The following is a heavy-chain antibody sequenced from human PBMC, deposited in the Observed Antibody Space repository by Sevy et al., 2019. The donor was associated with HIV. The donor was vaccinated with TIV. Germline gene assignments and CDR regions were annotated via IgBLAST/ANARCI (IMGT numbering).Heavy chain of an antibody. CDR2: IRSEVYGGTT. CDR3: TRGRRVYADYGVDY. D-gene: IGHD4-17*01. V-gene: IGHV3-49*04. CDR1: GFTFGEYS. J-gene: IGHJ4*02. Sequence: GGSLRLSCTASGFTFGEYSMSWVRQAPGKGLEWVSFIRSEVYGGTTEDAASVKGRFTISRDDSKSIAYLQMSSLKTEDTAVYYCTRGRRVYADYGVDYWGQGTLVTVSS.